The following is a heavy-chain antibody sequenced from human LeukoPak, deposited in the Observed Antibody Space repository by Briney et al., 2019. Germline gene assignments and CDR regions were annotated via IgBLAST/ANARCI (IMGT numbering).Heavy chain of an antibody. CDR2: ISFDGSNH. D-gene: IGHD6-19*01. CDR3: ARDLMGSGWYPSGPPIDY. J-gene: IGHJ4*02. CDR1: GFTFSSYA. V-gene: IGHV3-30-3*01. Sequence: GGSLRLPRAPSGFTFSSYAMHRVRQAPPKGVEWVAVISFDGSNHYYADSLKGRFTISRDNSKKTLYLQMYSLGAEDTAGYYCARDLMGSGWYPSGPPIDYWGQGTLVTVSS.